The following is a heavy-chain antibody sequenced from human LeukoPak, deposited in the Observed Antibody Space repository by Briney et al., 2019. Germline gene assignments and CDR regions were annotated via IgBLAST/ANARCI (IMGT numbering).Heavy chain of an antibody. CDR1: GFTFSSSG. CDR2: IWDAGSNT. D-gene: IGHD3-22*01. V-gene: IGHV3-33*06. CDR3: AKVDDSSGYFPQD. J-gene: IGHJ1*01. Sequence: GGSLRLSCAPSGFTFSSSGMHWARQAPGKGLGWGAIIWDAGSNTYYADSVKGRFTISRDNSKNTLYLQMYSLRAEDSAVYYCAKVDDSSGYFPQDWGQGTLVTVSS.